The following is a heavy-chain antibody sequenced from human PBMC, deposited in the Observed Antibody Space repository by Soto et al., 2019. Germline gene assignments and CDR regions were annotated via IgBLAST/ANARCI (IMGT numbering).Heavy chain of an antibody. Sequence: GGSLRLSCEAPGFTISECSMNWVRQAPGKGLEWLAYITIRTGNVLYADSVRGRFTISADNAENSVILQMNSLGDEDSAVYFCVRDRDLYRDMFHADLWGQGTLVTVSS. V-gene: IGHV3-48*02. CDR2: ITIRTGNV. CDR3: VRDRDLYRDMFHADL. J-gene: IGHJ4*01. D-gene: IGHD3-10*02. CDR1: GFTISECS.